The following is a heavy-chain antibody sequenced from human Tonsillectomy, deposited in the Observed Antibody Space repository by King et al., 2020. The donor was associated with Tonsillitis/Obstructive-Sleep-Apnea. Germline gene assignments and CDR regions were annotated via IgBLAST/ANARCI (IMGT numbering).Heavy chain of an antibody. D-gene: IGHD2-2*02. CDR1: GYSFTNCW. CDR3: AAGVSAAIGGTGYYYGMDV. CDR2: IYPDDSDT. Sequence: VQLVESGAEVEKPGESLKISCKGSGYSFTNCWIDWVRQMPGKGLEWVGIIYPDDSDTRYSPSFQGQVTISADKSISTAYLQWNSLKASDTAMYFCAAGVSAAIGGTGYYYGMDVWGQGTTVTISS. V-gene: IGHV5-51*03. J-gene: IGHJ6*02.